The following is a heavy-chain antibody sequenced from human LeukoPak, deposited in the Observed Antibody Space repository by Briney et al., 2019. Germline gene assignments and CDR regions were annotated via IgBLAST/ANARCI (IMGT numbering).Heavy chain of an antibody. Sequence: SETLSLTCTGSGGSISSYYWSWIRQPPGKGLEWIGYIYYSGSTNYSPSLKSRVTISVDTSKNQFSLRLSSVTAADTAVYYCARNKDFWSGHGVFDYWGQGTLVTVSS. CDR1: GGSISSYY. D-gene: IGHD3-3*01. CDR3: ARNKDFWSGHGVFDY. CDR2: IYYSGST. V-gene: IGHV4-59*01. J-gene: IGHJ4*02.